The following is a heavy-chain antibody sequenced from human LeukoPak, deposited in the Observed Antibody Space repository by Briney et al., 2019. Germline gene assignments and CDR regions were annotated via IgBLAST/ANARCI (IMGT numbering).Heavy chain of an antibody. J-gene: IGHJ4*02. Sequence: ASVKVSSEASGYRFSTFGITWVRQAPGQGLEWMGWISGYNGNTNYAEKFQGRVTMTIDTSTTTTYMELRSLRSDDTAVYYCARYSGTFYFDYWGQGALVTVSS. D-gene: IGHD1-26*01. V-gene: IGHV1-18*04. CDR3: ARYSGTFYFDY. CDR1: GYRFSTFG. CDR2: ISGYNGNT.